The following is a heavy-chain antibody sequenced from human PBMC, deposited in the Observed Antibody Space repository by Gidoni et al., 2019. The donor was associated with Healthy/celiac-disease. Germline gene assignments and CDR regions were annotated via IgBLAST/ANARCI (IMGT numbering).Heavy chain of an antibody. CDR1: GFTFSSYA. CDR3: ARVARGVDHSRADY. CDR2: ISYDGSNK. J-gene: IGHJ4*02. Sequence: QVQLVESGGGVVQPGRSLRLSCAASGFTFSSYAMHWVRQAPGKGLGWVAVISYDGSNKYYADSVKGRFTISRDNSKNTLYLQMNSLRAEDTAVYYCARVARGVDHSRADYWGQGTLVTVSS. V-gene: IGHV3-30*01. D-gene: IGHD3-10*01.